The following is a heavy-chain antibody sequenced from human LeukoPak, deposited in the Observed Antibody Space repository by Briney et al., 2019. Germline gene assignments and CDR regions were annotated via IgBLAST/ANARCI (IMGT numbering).Heavy chain of an antibody. J-gene: IGHJ3*02. Sequence: GRSLRLSCAASGFTFSSYGMHWVRQAPGKGLEWVAVIWYDGSNKYYADSVEGRFTISRDNSKNTLYLQMNSLRAEDTAVYYCARDGPESDSSGYYGGSHAFDIWGQGTMVTVSS. CDR3: ARDGPESDSSGYYGGSHAFDI. CDR1: GFTFSSYG. V-gene: IGHV3-33*01. D-gene: IGHD3-22*01. CDR2: IWYDGSNK.